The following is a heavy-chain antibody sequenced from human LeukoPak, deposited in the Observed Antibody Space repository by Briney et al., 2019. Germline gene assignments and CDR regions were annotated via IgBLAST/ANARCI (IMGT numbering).Heavy chain of an antibody. J-gene: IGHJ4*02. CDR3: ARGTGPGRGGIDY. V-gene: IGHV1-2*02. CDR2: INPNSGGT. D-gene: IGHD1-1*01. CDR1: GYTFTGYY. Sequence: ASVKVSCKASGYTFTGYYMHWVRQAPGQGLEWMGWINPNSGGTNYAQKFQGRVAMTRDTSISTAYMELRSLRSDDRAVYYCARGTGPGRGGIDYWGQGTLVTVSS.